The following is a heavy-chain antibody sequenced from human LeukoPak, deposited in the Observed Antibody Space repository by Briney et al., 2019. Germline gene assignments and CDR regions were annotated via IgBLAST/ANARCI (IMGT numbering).Heavy chain of an antibody. D-gene: IGHD3-22*01. CDR2: ISYDGSNK. CDR3: ARGPAPITMIVVVHSDSDAFDI. V-gene: IGHV3-30*01. J-gene: IGHJ3*02. CDR1: GFTFSSYA. Sequence: HTGGSLRLSCAASGFTFSSYAMPWVRQAPGKGLEWVAVISYDGSNKYYADSVKGRFTISRDNSKNTLYLQMNSLRAEDTAVYYCARGPAPITMIVVVHSDSDAFDIWGQGTMVTVSS.